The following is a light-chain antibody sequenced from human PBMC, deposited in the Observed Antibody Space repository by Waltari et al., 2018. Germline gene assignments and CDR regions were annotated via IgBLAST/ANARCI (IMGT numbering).Light chain of an antibody. CDR1: SGHSSTV. J-gene: IGLJ3*02. CDR3: QTGGHGTWV. V-gene: IGLV4-69*01. Sequence: QLVVTQSPSASASLGASVKLTCTLSSGHSSTVIACLPQHPGGGPRYLMKVHRDGSHSRGAEIPDRFSGSSSGAERYLTISNLQSEDEADYYCQTGGHGTWVFGGGTKLTVL. CDR2: VHRDGSH.